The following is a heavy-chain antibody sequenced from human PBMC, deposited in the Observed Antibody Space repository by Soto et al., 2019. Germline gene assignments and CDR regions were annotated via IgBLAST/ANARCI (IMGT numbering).Heavy chain of an antibody. CDR3: ARVHRDSTPRGLFEFDY. V-gene: IGHV3-33*01. CDR2: IWYDGSNK. D-gene: IGHD2-21*02. J-gene: IGHJ4*02. Sequence: GGSLRLSCAASGFTFSSYGMHWVRQAPGKGLEWVAVIWYDGSNKYYADSVKGRFTISRDNSKNTLYLQMNSLRAEDTAVYYCARVHRDSTPRGLFEFDYWGQGTLVTVSS. CDR1: GFTFSSYG.